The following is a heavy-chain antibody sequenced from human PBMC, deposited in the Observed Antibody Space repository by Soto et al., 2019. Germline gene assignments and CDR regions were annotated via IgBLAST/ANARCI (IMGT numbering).Heavy chain of an antibody. CDR3: ARDLSVTLFDN. CDR1: GGSISTGGYY. J-gene: IGHJ4*02. CDR2: IYYSGST. D-gene: IGHD4-17*01. Sequence: QVQLQESGPGLVKPSQTLSLTCTVSGGSISTGGYYWTWIRQHPGKGLEWIGYIYYSGSTYYNPSLKSRVTISVDTSKNQFSLNLSSVTAADTAVYYCARDLSVTLFDNWGQGTLVTVSS. V-gene: IGHV4-31*03.